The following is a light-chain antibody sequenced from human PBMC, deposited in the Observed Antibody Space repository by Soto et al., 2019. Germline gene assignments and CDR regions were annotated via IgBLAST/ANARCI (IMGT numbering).Light chain of an antibody. J-gene: IGLJ2*01. Sequence: QSVLTQPPSVSGAPGQTITISCTGSGSNIGAGYDVHWYHQLPGRAPKLLIYGNNNRPLGVPDRFSGSKSGASVSLAITGLRGEDEADYHCQSYDSSLTNAVFGGGTKLTVL. CDR3: QSYDSSLTNAV. CDR1: GSNIGAGYD. CDR2: GNN. V-gene: IGLV1-40*01.